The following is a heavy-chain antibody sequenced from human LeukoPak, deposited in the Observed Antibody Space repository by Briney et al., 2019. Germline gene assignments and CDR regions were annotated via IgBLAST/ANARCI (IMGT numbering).Heavy chain of an antibody. CDR2: INAGNGNT. Sequence: GASVKVSCKASGYTFTSYAMHWVRQAPGQRLEWMGWINAGNGNTKYSQKFQGRVTITRDTSASTAYMELSSLRSEDTAVYYCARGYSSGWYGAPDYWGQGTLVTVSS. CDR3: ARGYSSGWYGAPDY. V-gene: IGHV1-3*01. CDR1: GYTFTSYA. J-gene: IGHJ4*02. D-gene: IGHD6-19*01.